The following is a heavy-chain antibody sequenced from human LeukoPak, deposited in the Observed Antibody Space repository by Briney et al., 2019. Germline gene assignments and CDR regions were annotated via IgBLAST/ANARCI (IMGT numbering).Heavy chain of an antibody. CDR3: AKERGLRWYWEGMDV. D-gene: IGHD4-23*01. Sequence: GGSLRLSCAASGFTFSSYGMHWVRQAPGKGLEWVAVISYDGSNKYYADSVKGRFTISRDNSKNTLYLQMNSLRAEDTAVYYCAKERGLRWYWEGMDVWGQGTTVTVSS. J-gene: IGHJ6*02. CDR2: ISYDGSNK. CDR1: GFTFSSYG. V-gene: IGHV3-30*18.